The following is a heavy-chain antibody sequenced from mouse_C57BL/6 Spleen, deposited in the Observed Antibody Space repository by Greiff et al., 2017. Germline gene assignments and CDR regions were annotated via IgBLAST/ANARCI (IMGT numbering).Heavy chain of an antibody. D-gene: IGHD2-1*01. Sequence: EVQVVESGPGLVKPSQSLSLTCSVTGYSITSGYYWNWIRQFPGNKLEWMGYISYDGSNNYNPSLKNRISFTRDTSKNQFFLKLNSVTTEDTATYYCAREGNGYAMDYWGQGTSVTVSS. J-gene: IGHJ4*01. CDR1: GYSITSGYY. V-gene: IGHV3-6*01. CDR3: AREGNGYAMDY. CDR2: ISYDGSN.